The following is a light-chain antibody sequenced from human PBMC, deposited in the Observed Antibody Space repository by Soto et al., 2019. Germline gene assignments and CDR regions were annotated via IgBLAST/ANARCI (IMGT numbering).Light chain of an antibody. Sequence: DIQMTQSPSTLVASVGHSCTLTCRASQTISSWLAWYQQKPGKAAKLLIYKASTLKSGVTSRFRGSGSETEFTLTISSLEPEDFAVYYCQQRTSWPITVGQGTRLEIK. J-gene: IGKJ5*01. CDR2: KAS. CDR1: QTISSW. CDR3: QQRTSWPIT. V-gene: IGKV1-5*03.